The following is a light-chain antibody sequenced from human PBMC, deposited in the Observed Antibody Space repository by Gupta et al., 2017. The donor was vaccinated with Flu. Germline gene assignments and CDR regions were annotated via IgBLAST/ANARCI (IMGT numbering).Light chain of an antibody. CDR2: QAS. Sequence: GDRVTINCRASQSISGWLAWYQQRPGKAPKLLIYQASSLEGGVPSRFSGSGSGTEFTLTINILQPDDFATYYCQHYSDYPWTFGQGTKVDIK. J-gene: IGKJ1*01. CDR3: QHYSDYPWT. CDR1: QSISGW. V-gene: IGKV1-5*03.